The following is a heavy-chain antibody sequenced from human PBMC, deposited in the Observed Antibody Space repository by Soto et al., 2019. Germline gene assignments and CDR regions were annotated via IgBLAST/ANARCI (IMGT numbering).Heavy chain of an antibody. V-gene: IGHV4-34*01. J-gene: IGHJ5*02. CDR3: ARGDYGQYDAYNWFDP. CDR1: GGSFSNYC. D-gene: IGHD3-10*01. Sequence: QVRLQQWGAGLVRPSETLSLTCAVYGGSFSNYCWSWIRQPPGKGLEWIGEICPRRRTNYSPSIKREVSIAVEASKNQFSLRLTSVTVADTAVYYCARGDYGQYDAYNWFDPWGQGNLVIVAS. CDR2: ICPRRRT.